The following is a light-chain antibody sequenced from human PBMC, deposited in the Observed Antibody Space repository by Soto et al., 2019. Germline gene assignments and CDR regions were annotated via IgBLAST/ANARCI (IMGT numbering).Light chain of an antibody. CDR2: AAS. Sequence: DIQRTQSPSSLSGSVGDRVTITCRASQSISSYLNWYQQKPGKAPKLLIYAASSLQSGVPSRFSGSGSGTDFTLTISSLQPEDFATYYCQQSYSTMYTFGQGTKVDIK. CDR1: QSISSY. CDR3: QQSYSTMYT. J-gene: IGKJ2*01. V-gene: IGKV1-39*01.